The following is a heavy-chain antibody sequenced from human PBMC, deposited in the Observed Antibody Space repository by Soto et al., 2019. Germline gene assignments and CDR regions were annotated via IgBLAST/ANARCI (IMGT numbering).Heavy chain of an antibody. D-gene: IGHD3-10*02. Sequence: SETLSLTCTVSGGSISSYYWSWIRQPPGKGLEWIGYIYYSGSTNYNPSLKSRVTISVDNAKNSLYLQINSLRGEDTATYYCARSGDNYNVLDYWGQGTPVTVSS. CDR3: ARSGDNYNVLDY. CDR1: GGSISSYY. V-gene: IGHV4-59*08. CDR2: IYYSGST. J-gene: IGHJ4*02.